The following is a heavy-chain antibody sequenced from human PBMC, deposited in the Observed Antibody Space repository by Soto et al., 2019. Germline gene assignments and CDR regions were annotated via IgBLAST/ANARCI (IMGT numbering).Heavy chain of an antibody. CDR1: GFTFSSYD. V-gene: IGHV3-13*01. Sequence: ESGGGLVQPGGSLRLSCAASGFTFSSYDMHWVRQATGKGLEWVSAIGTAGDTYYPGSVKGRFTISRENAKNSLYLQMNSLRAGDTAVYYCARGRSNYYYGMDVWGQGTTVTVSS. CDR3: ARGRSNYYYGMDV. J-gene: IGHJ6*02. CDR2: IGTAGDT.